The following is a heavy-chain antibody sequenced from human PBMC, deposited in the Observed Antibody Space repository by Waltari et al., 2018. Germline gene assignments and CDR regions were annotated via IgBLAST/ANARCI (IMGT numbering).Heavy chain of an antibody. CDR1: GFTFSSYG. CDR2: IRYDGSNK. J-gene: IGHJ4*02. Sequence: QVQLVESGGGVVQPGGSLRLSCAASGFTFSSYGMPWVRQAPGKGLEWVAFIRYDGSNKYYADSVKGRFTISRDNSKNTLYLQMNSLRAEDTAVYYCAKAPQLAYFDYWGQGTLVTVSS. V-gene: IGHV3-30*02. CDR3: AKAPQLAYFDY. D-gene: IGHD6-13*01.